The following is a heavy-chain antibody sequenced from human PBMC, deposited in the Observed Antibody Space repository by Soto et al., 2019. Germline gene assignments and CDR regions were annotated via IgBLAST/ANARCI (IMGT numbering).Heavy chain of an antibody. Sequence: QVQLEQSAPEVKKPGASVKVSCKASGYTFTTYGISWVRQAPGQGLEWLGWINTHNGNTNYAQNLQGRVIXTXXXSXXPAYMELRSLRSDDTAIYYCTREGSAPYYYYGMDAWGQGTTVTVSS. CDR2: INTHNGNT. CDR1: GYTFTTYG. CDR3: TREGSAPYYYYGMDA. D-gene: IGHD3-10*01. J-gene: IGHJ6*02. V-gene: IGHV1-18*01.